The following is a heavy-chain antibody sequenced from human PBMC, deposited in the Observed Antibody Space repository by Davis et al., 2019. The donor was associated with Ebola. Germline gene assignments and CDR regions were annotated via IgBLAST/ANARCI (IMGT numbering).Heavy chain of an antibody. CDR2: ISSSGSTI. J-gene: IGHJ6*02. CDR3: ARSLVEATYLSVYYYYGMDV. Sequence: GGSLRLSCAASGFTFSSYWMSWVRQAPGKGLEWVSYISSSGSTIYYADSVKGRFTISRDNAKNSLYLQMNSLRAEDTAVYYCARSLVEATYLSVYYYYGMDVWGQGTTVTVSS. D-gene: IGHD1-26*01. V-gene: IGHV3-48*04. CDR1: GFTFSSYW.